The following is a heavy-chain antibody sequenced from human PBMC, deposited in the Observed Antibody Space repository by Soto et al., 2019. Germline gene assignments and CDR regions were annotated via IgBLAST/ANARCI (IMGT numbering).Heavy chain of an antibody. V-gene: IGHV4-39*01. CDR3: ATTKGDSVLRYFDWPRQFDY. Sequence: SETLSLTCTVSGGSITSGTYYWGWIRQPPGKGLEWIGSIYYSGSTYYNPSLKSRVTISVDTSKNQFSLKLSSVTAADTAVYYCATTKGDSVLRYFDWPRQFDYWGQGTLVTVSS. CDR2: IYYSGST. CDR1: GGSITSGTYY. J-gene: IGHJ4*02. D-gene: IGHD3-9*01.